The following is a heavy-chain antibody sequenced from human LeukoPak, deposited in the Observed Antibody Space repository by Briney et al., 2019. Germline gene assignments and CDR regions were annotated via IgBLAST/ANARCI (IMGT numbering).Heavy chain of an antibody. D-gene: IGHD2-15*01. CDR3: ARVSFADGGYFYY. Sequence: GGSLRLSCAASGFTFSSYSMNWVRQAPGKGLQWVSSISSSSSYIYYADSVKGRFTISRDNAKNSLYLQMNSLRAEDTAVYYCARVSFADGGYFYYWGQGSLVSVSS. CDR2: ISSSSSYI. V-gene: IGHV3-21*01. J-gene: IGHJ4*02. CDR1: GFTFSSYS.